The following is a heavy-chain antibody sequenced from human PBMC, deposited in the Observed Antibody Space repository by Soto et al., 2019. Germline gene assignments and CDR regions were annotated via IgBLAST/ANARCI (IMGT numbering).Heavy chain of an antibody. CDR1: GYSFTSYW. D-gene: IGHD6-6*01. Sequence: GESLKISCKGSGYSFTSYWISWVRQMPGKGLEWMGRIDPGDSYTNYSPSFQGHVTISADKSISTAYLQWSSLKASDTAMYYCARYSSSHYYYYYGMDVWGQGTTVTVSS. CDR3: ARYSSSHYYYYYGMDV. CDR2: IDPGDSYT. J-gene: IGHJ6*02. V-gene: IGHV5-10-1*01.